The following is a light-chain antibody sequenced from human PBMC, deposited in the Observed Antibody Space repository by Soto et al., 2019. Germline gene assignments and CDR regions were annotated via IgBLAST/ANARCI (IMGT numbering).Light chain of an antibody. CDR3: QQYETFSGT. V-gene: IGKV1-5*01. CDR2: DAF. J-gene: IGKJ1*01. CDR1: QSVSRW. Sequence: DIPMTHSPSTLSASVGDQVTITCLASQSVSRWFTWYQQKPVEAPKLLIYDAFALPRGVPSRFSGSGSGTKFTLTIASLQPDDFATYYCQQYETFSGTFGPGTKVDI.